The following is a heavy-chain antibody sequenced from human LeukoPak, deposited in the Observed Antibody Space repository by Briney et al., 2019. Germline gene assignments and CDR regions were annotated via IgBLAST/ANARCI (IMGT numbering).Heavy chain of an antibody. CDR1: QFTFSHYG. D-gene: IGHD4-11*01. CDR3: AKDAQRGFDYSNSLEY. Sequence: GKSLTLSCVASQFTFSHYGMHWVHQAPGRGLEWVAVIWSDGSNQYYADSVKGRFTISRDDSHNTVYLQMNSLRAEDTAVYFCAKDAQRGFDYSNSLEYWGQGTLVTVSS. CDR2: IWSDGSNQ. V-gene: IGHV3-33*06. J-gene: IGHJ4*02.